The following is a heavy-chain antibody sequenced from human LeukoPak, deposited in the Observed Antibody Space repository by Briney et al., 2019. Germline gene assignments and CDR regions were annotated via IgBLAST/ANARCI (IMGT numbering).Heavy chain of an antibody. Sequence: SETLSLTCAVYGGSFSGYYWSWIRQPPGKGLEWIGEINHSGSTNYNPSLKSRVTISVDTSKNQFSLKLSSVTAADTAVYYCARRLRRPPISTMVRGVTVYWFDPWGQGTLVTVSS. CDR2: INHSGST. CDR1: GGSFSGYY. J-gene: IGHJ5*02. V-gene: IGHV4-34*01. D-gene: IGHD3-10*01. CDR3: ARRLRRPPISTMVRGVTVYWFDP.